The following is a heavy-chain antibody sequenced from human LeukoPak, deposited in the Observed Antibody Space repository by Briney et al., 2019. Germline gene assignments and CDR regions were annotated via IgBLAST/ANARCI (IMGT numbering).Heavy chain of an antibody. CDR2: IYYSGST. CDR1: GGSISSSNW. Sequence: SETLSLTCAVSGGSISSSNWWSWVRQPPGKGLEWIGEIYYSGSTYYNPSLQSRVTISVDTSKNHCSLKLSSVTAADTAVYYCARQVYYYASGTTYYYYMDVWGNGTTVTISS. V-gene: IGHV4-4*02. CDR3: ARQVYYYASGTTYYYYMDV. D-gene: IGHD3-10*01. J-gene: IGHJ6*03.